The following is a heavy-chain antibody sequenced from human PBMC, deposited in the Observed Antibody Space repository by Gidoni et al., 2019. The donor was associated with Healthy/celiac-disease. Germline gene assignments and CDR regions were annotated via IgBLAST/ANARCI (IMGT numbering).Heavy chain of an antibody. V-gene: IGHV3-48*01. CDR2: ISSSSSTI. D-gene: IGHD3-22*01. CDR1: VFTFSSDS. CDR3: ARDLNYYDSSGYFDY. J-gene: IGHJ4*02. Sequence: EVQLVESGGGLVQPGGSLRLSCAASVFTFSSDSMNWVRQAPGKGLEWVSYISSSSSTIYYADSVKGRFTISRDNAKNSLYLQMNSLRAEDTAVYYCARDLNYYDSSGYFDYWGQGTLVTVSS.